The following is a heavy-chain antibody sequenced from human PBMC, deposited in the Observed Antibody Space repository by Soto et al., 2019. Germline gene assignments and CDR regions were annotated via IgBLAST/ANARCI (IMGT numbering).Heavy chain of an antibody. CDR1: GYTFTGYY. D-gene: IGHD6-6*01. CDR2: INPKTGDT. CDR3: VTGDHLVR. V-gene: IGHV1-2*02. Sequence: QMQRVQSGAEARKPGASVKVSCKTSGYTFTGYYLNWVRQAPGRGLGWVGWINPKTGDTNNAQKFQGRVTMTTATSISTGYMELSGLKSDDTAVYYCVTGDHLVRWGQGTRVTVSS. J-gene: IGHJ4*02.